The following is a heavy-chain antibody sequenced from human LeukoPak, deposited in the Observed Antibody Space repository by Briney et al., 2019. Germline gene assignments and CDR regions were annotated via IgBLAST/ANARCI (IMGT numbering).Heavy chain of an antibody. CDR2: IDTSSSTM. V-gene: IGHV3-48*02. J-gene: IGHJ3*01. CDR3: AREDDSWGPNNLDL. D-gene: IGHD7-27*01. CDR1: AFTFSDYS. Sequence: PGGSLRLSCAASAFTFSDYSMNWVRQAPGKGLEWISYIDTSSSTMYYADSVMGRFTISRDNAKESLYLQMNSLRDEDTAVYYCAREDDSWGPNNLDLWGQGTMVIVSS.